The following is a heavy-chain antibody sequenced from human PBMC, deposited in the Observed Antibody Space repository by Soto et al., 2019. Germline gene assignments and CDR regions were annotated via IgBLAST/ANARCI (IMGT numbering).Heavy chain of an antibody. CDR3: AKDLGYSGYGVFDY. J-gene: IGHJ4*02. CDR2: ISFDGSNK. Sequence: GGSLRLSCAASGFTFDNYYIHWVRQAPGKGLEWVAVISFDGSNKYYADSVKGRFTIARDNSKNALYLQMNSLRAEDTAVYYCAKDLGYSGYGVFDYWGQGTLVTVSS. CDR1: GFTFDNYY. V-gene: IGHV3-30*18. D-gene: IGHD5-12*01.